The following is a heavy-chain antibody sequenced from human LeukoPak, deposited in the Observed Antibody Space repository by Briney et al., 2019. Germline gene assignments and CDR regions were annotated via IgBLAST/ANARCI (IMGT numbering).Heavy chain of an antibody. V-gene: IGHV3-7*01. D-gene: IGHD3-3*01. CDR2: IKQDGSEK. J-gene: IGHJ4*02. CDR3: ARSNDFRSGYLFDY. CDR1: GFTLSSYW. Sequence: GGSLRLSCAASGFTLSSYWMSWVRQAPGKGLEWVANIKQDGSEKYFVDSVEGRFAISRDNAKNSLYLQMNSLRAEDTAVYYCARSNDFRSGYLFDYWGQGILVTVSS.